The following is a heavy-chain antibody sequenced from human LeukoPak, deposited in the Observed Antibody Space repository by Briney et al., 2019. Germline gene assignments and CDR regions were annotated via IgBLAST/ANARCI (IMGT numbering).Heavy chain of an antibody. CDR1: GYTFSSYS. Sequence: GRSLRLSCAASGYTFSSYSMNWVRQAPGKGLEWVSSISTSSIYIYYADSVKGRFTISRDNARNSLYLQMNSLRAEDTAVYYCARDSEGVTGTTSWFDPWGQGTLVTVSS. J-gene: IGHJ5*02. CDR2: ISTSSIYI. CDR3: ARDSEGVTGTTSWFDP. D-gene: IGHD1-7*01. V-gene: IGHV3-21*01.